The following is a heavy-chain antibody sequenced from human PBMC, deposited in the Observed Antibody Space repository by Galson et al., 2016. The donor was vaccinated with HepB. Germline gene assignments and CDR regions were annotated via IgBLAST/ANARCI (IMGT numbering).Heavy chain of an antibody. D-gene: IGHD3-16*01. CDR1: GFSVNNNY. CDR3: ARHGGSPSGLLGATEGLDY. J-gene: IGHJ4*02. V-gene: IGHV3-53*01. Sequence: SLRLSCAASGFSVNNNYMTWVRQAPGKGLEWVSVIYGGGTTYFAYSVKGRFTMSRDTSKNTLYLQMNSLRAVDTAVYYCARHGGSPSGLLGATEGLDYWGLGTLVTVSS. CDR2: IYGGGTT.